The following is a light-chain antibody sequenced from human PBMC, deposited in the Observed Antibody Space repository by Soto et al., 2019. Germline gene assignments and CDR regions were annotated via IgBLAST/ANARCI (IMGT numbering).Light chain of an antibody. CDR3: QKCNSAPFT. CDR1: QGIYNY. CDR2: AAS. V-gene: IGKV1-27*01. Sequence: DTQMTQSPSSLSASVGDRVTITCRASQGIYNYLAWNQQKPGKVPKILIYAASSLVSGVPYRFSGSGSGTDFTLTISSLQPDDVATYYCQKCNSAPFTFGPGTKVDIK. J-gene: IGKJ3*01.